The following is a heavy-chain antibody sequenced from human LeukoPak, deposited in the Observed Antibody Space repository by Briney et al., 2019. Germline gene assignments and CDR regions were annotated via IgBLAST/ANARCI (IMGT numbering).Heavy chain of an antibody. CDR2: INHSGST. D-gene: IGHD2-21*02. V-gene: IGHV4-34*01. CDR1: GGSFSGYY. J-gene: IGHJ4*02. CDR3: ARGRYCGGDCYSMAWGY. Sequence: PSETLSLTCAVYGGSFSGYYWSWIRQPPGKGLEWIGEINHSGSTNYNPSLKSRVTISVDTSKNQFSLKLSSVTAADTAVYYCARGRYCGGDCYSMAWGYWGQGTLVTVSS.